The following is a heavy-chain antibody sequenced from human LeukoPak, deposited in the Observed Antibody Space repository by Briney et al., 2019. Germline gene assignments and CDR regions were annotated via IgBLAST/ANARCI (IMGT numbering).Heavy chain of an antibody. V-gene: IGHV3-30*02. J-gene: IGHJ4*02. CDR3: ARGVPPHVSPGGGDY. CDR1: GFTFSSYG. CDR2: IRYDGSNK. D-gene: IGHD2-8*01. Sequence: QAGGSLRLSCAASGFTFSSYGMHWVRQAPGKGLEWVAFIRYDGSNKYYADSVKGRFTISRDNAKNSLYLQMNSLRAEDTAVYYCARGVPPHVSPGGGDYWGQGTLVTVSS.